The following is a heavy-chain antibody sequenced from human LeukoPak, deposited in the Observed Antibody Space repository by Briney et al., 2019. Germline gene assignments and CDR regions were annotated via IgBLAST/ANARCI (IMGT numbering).Heavy chain of an antibody. CDR3: ARRGYSSYFDY. CDR2: IYYSGST. D-gene: IGHD4-11*01. V-gene: IGHV4-39*01. CDR1: GGSISSNNYH. J-gene: IGHJ4*02. Sequence: PSETLSLTCTVSGGSISSNNYHWGWIRQSPGEGLEWIGSIYYSGSTYYNPSLKSRVTISVDTSKNRFSLKLNSVTAADTAVYYCARRGYSSYFDYWGQGTLVTVSS.